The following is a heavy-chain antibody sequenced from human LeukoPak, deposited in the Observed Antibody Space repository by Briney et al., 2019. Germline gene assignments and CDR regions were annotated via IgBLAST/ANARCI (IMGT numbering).Heavy chain of an antibody. CDR2: INKDGIST. CDR1: GFIFSSYW. Sequence: GGSLRLSCAVSGFIFSSYWMHWVRQPPGKGLVYIACINKDGISTSYADSVKGRFTISRDNAKNTLYLQMNSLRAEDTAVYYCARSRTYGDYGRGLDYWGQGTLVTVSS. D-gene: IGHD4-17*01. V-gene: IGHV3-74*01. CDR3: ARSRTYGDYGRGLDY. J-gene: IGHJ4*02.